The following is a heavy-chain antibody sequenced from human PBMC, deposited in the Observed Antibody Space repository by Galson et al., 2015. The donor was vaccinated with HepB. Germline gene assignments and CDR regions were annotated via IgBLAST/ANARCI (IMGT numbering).Heavy chain of an antibody. V-gene: IGHV1-69*02. D-gene: IGHD6-13*01. CDR1: GGTFSSYT. Sequence: SVKVSCKASGGTFSSYTISWVRQAPGQGLEWMGRIIPILGIANYAQKLQGRVTITADKSTSTAYMELSSLRSEDTAVYYCARSAATIAAAGTLSIDYWGQGTLVTVSS. J-gene: IGHJ4*02. CDR3: ARSAATIAAAGTLSIDY. CDR2: IIPILGIA.